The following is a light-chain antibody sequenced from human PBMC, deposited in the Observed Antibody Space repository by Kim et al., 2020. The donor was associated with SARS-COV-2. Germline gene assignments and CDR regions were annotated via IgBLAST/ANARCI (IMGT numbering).Light chain of an antibody. CDR2: EVT. CDR1: SSDVGDYEH. V-gene: IGLV2-8*01. J-gene: IGLJ2*01. Sequence: SPGQSVTISCTGASSDVGDYEHVSWYQQHPGKAPKLIIYEVTKRPSGVPDRFSGSKSGNTASLTVSGLQAEDEAVYYCSAYAGSRVFGGGTKVTVL. CDR3: SAYAGSRV.